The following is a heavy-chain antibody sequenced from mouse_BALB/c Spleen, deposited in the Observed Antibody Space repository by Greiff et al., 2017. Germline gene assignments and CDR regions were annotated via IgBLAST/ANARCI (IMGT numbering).Heavy chain of an antibody. CDR1: GFTFSSYA. CDR2: ISSGGSYT. Sequence: DVHLVESGGGLVKPGGSLKLSCAASGFTFSSYAMSWVRQSPEKRLEWVAEISSGGSYTYYPDTVTGRFTISRDNAKNTLYLEMSSLRSEDTAMYYCARSGARATLYAMDYWGQGTSVTVSS. D-gene: IGHD3-1*01. CDR3: ARSGARATLYAMDY. J-gene: IGHJ4*01. V-gene: IGHV5-9-4*01.